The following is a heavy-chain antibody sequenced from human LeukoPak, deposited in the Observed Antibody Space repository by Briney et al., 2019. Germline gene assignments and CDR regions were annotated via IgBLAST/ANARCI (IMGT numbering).Heavy chain of an antibody. D-gene: IGHD1-26*01. CDR2: TYHSGST. CDR1: GYSISSGYY. V-gene: IGHV4-38-2*01. CDR3: ARHWRASTWFDY. J-gene: IGHJ4*02. Sequence: SETPSLTCVVSGYSISSGYYWGWIRQPPGKGLEWIGGTYHSGSTYYNPSLKSRVTISVDTSKNQFSLKVSSVTAADTAVYYCARHWRASTWFDYWGQGTLVTVSS.